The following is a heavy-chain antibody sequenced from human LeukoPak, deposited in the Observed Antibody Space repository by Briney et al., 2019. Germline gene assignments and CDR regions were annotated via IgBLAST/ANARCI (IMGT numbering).Heavy chain of an antibody. D-gene: IGHD6-25*01. CDR2: INPNSGGT. CDR1: GYTFTTYG. CDR3: ARGFSGPTKKWFDP. Sequence: VASVKVSCKASGYTFTTYGISWVRQAPEQGLEWMGWINPNSGGTNYTQKFQGRVTMTRDTSISTAYMELSRLRSDDTAVYFCARGFSGPTKKWFDPWGQGTRVTVSS. V-gene: IGHV1-2*02. J-gene: IGHJ5*02.